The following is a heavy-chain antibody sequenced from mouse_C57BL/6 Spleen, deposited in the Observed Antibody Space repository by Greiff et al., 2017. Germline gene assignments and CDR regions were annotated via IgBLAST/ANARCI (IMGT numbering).Heavy chain of an antibody. CDR1: GFTFSSYA. CDR3: ARDLGGSSPWYFDV. J-gene: IGHJ1*03. CDR2: ISAGGSYT. D-gene: IGHD1-1*01. Sequence: EVKVEESGGGLVKPGGSLKLSCAASGFTFSSYAMSWVRQTPEKRLEWVATISAGGSYTYSPDNVKGRFTISRDNANNNLNQQMSHLKSEDTAMYYDARDLGGSSPWYFDVWGTGTTVTVSS. V-gene: IGHV5-4*03.